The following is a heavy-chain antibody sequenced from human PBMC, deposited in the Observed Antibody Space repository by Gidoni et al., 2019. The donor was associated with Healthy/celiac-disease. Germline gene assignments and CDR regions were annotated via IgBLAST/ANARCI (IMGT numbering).Heavy chain of an antibody. CDR1: GGSISSVSYY. J-gene: IGHJ6*02. V-gene: IGHV4-61*02. CDR2: IYTSGST. D-gene: IGHD5-18*01. CDR3: ARDQDTAMVTAYYYYGMDV. Sequence: QVQLQESGPGLVKPSQTLSLTCTVSGGSISSVSYYWSWIRQPAGKGLEWIGRIYTSGSTNYNPSLKSRVTISVDTSKNQFSLKLSSVTAADTAVYYCARDQDTAMVTAYYYYGMDVWGQGTTVTVSS.